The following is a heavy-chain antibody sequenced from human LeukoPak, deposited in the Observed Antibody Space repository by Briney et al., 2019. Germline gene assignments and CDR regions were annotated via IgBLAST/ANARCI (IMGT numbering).Heavy chain of an antibody. Sequence: GGSLRLSCAASGVTFSSYAMSWVRQAPGKGLEWVSAISGSGGSTYYADSVKGRFNISRDNSKNTLYLQMNSLRVEDTAVYYCARGGWKPVDYWGQGTLVTVSS. CDR1: GVTFSSYA. D-gene: IGHD1-1*01. CDR3: ARGGWKPVDY. J-gene: IGHJ4*02. CDR2: ISGSGGST. V-gene: IGHV3-23*01.